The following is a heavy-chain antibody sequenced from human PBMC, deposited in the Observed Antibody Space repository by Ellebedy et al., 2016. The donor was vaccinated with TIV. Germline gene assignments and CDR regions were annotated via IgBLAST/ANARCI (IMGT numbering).Heavy chain of an antibody. CDR3: ARVRSVYYYMDV. D-gene: IGHD2-8*01. CDR1: GFTFTSYW. Sequence: PGGSLRLSCEASGFTFTSYWMYWVRQAPGKGLEWVATVKQDGTEKFYVDSVKGRFTISRDNAKKSLYLQMNSLRAEDTAVYYCARVRSVYYYMDVWGKGTTVTVSS. CDR2: VKQDGTEK. J-gene: IGHJ6*03. V-gene: IGHV3-7*01.